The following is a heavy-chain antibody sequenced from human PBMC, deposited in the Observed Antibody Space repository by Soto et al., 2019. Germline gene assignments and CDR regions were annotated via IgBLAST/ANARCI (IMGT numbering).Heavy chain of an antibody. J-gene: IGHJ5*02. CDR2: IYPGDSDT. CDR1: GYSFTSYW. Sequence: PGESLKISCKGSGYSFTSYWIAWVRQRPGEGLEWMGIIYPGDSDTRHSLPFQGHVTISADKSISTAYLQWSSLKASDTAIYYCARLGGSPYNWFDPWGQGTLVTVSS. D-gene: IGHD1-26*01. CDR3: ARLGGSPYNWFDP. V-gene: IGHV5-51*01.